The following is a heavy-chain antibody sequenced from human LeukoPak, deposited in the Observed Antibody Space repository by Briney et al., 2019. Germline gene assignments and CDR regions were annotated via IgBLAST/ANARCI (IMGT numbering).Heavy chain of an antibody. CDR1: GFTFSSYS. CDR3: ARDSIWSSSWYDRSYFDY. J-gene: IGHJ4*02. V-gene: IGHV3-48*01. D-gene: IGHD6-13*01. CDR2: ISSSSSTI. Sequence: PGGSLTLSCAASGFTFSSYSMNWLRQAPGKGLEWVSYISSSSSTIYYADSVKGRFTISRDSAKNSLYLQMNSLRAEDTAVYYCARDSIWSSSWYDRSYFDYWGQGTLVTVSS.